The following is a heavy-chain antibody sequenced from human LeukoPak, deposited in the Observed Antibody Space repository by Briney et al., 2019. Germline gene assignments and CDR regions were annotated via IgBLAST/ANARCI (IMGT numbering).Heavy chain of an antibody. CDR3: AKEGGTYDFFGGFFDY. V-gene: IGHV3-23*01. Sequence: GGSLRLSCSASGFTFSSYAMSWVRQAPGKGLEWVSVISGSGGSIYYADSVKGRFTISRDNSKNTLYLQMNSLRAEDTAIYYCAKEGGTYDFFGGFFDYWGQGTLVTVSS. CDR2: ISGSGGSI. J-gene: IGHJ4*02. D-gene: IGHD3-3*01. CDR1: GFTFSSYA.